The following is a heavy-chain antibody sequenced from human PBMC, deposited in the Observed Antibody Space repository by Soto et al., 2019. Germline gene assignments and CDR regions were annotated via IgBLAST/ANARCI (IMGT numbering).Heavy chain of an antibody. CDR2: INQDGSEK. CDR1: GFTLKKFW. Sequence: GGAPRPSRAAPGFTLKKFWMNWVRPAPGKGLEWVANINQDGSEKYYVDSVKGRFTISRDNTENSLYLQMNSLRAEDTAVYYCARDGEATGIYFDYWGQGTLVTVSS. D-gene: IGHD7-27*01. CDR3: ARDGEATGIYFDY. V-gene: IGHV3-7*05. J-gene: IGHJ4*02.